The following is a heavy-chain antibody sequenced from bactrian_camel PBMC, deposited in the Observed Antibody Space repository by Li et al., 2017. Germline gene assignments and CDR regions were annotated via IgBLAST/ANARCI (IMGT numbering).Heavy chain of an antibody. CDR3: VPGGSPDVTR. V-gene: IGHV3S53*01. Sequence: VQLVESGGGSAQTGGSLRLSCAYSGYTYKPYCLGWFRQAAGKEREVIATIGDPGTTTYTDSVKGRFTISQDHPKNTVYLQMNSLKPEDTAVYFCVPGGSPDVTRWGQGTQVTVS. CDR2: IGDPGTT. CDR1: GYTYKPYC. D-gene: IGHD5*01. J-gene: IGHJ4*01.